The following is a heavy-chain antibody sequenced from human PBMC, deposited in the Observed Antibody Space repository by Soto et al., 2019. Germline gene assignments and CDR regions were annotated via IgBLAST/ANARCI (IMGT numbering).Heavy chain of an antibody. J-gene: IGHJ6*02. CDR1: GFTFRDYY. V-gene: IGHV3-11*05. CDR3: AIEYYYTIDV. Sequence: QVQLVESGGGLVRPGGSLRLSCEASGFTFRDYYMTWFRQAPGKGLEWLSYIDSSTKYTNYADSVKRRFTISRDNAKNSLYLQMTSLRVDDTAVYYCAIEYYYTIDVWGQGSMVTVSS. CDR2: IDSSTKYT.